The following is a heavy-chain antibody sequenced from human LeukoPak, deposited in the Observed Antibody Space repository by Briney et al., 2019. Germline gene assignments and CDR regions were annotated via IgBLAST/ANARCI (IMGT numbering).Heavy chain of an antibody. V-gene: IGHV4-59*11. CDR2: VSYTGRT. CDR1: GGSLSGHY. CDR3: ARLLDNDISGDPDTFDV. J-gene: IGHJ3*01. Sequence: SETLSLTCTVSGGSLSGHYWSWFLQPPRKRLLWIGYVSYTGRTKYNPSLQSRVTISIDTSKSQFSLKLTSVTSADTAVYSCARLLDNDISGDPDTFDVWGQGTTVIVSS. D-gene: IGHD3-22*01.